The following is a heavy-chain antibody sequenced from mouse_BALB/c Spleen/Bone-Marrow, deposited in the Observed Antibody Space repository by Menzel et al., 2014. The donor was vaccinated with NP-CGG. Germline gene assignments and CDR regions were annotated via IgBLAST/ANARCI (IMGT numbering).Heavy chain of an antibody. CDR3: ARYYRNDYFALDY. Sequence: VQLQQSGAELVRPGSSVKISCKASGYAFSSYWMNWVKQRPGQGLEWIGQIYPGDGDTNYIGKFKGKATLTADKSSSTDNMHLSSLTSEDSAVYFCARYYRNDYFALDYWGQGTSVTVSS. D-gene: IGHD2-14*01. CDR1: GYAFSSYW. V-gene: IGHV1-80*01. CDR2: IYPGDGDT. J-gene: IGHJ4*01.